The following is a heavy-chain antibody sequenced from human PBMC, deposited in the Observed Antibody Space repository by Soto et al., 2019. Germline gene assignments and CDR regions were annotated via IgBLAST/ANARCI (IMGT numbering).Heavy chain of an antibody. J-gene: IGHJ4*02. CDR2: ISYDGSNK. Sequence: GGSLRLSCAASGFTFSSYGMHWVRQAPGKGLEWVAVISYDGSNKYYADSVKGRFTISRDNSKNTLYLQMNSLRAEDTAVYYCAKDRRYLDYHDSSGYYEGGYFDYWGQGTLVTVSS. CDR1: GFTFSSYG. D-gene: IGHD3-22*01. V-gene: IGHV3-30*18. CDR3: AKDRRYLDYHDSSGYYEGGYFDY.